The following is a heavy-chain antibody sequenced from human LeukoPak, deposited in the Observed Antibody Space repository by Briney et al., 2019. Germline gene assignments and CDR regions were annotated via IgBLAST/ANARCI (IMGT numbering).Heavy chain of an antibody. J-gene: IGHJ5*02. CDR1: GGTFSSCA. CDR2: IIPIFGTA. D-gene: IGHD2-2*01. V-gene: IGHV1-69*05. Sequence: GASVKVSCKASGGTFSSCAISWVRQAPGQGLEWMGGIIPIFGTANYAQKFQGRVTITTDESTSTAYMELSSLRSEDTAVYYCARVPAATANWFDPWGQGTLVTVSS. CDR3: ARVPAATANWFDP.